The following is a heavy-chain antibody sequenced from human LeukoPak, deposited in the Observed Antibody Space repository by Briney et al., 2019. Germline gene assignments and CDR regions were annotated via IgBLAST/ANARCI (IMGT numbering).Heavy chain of an antibody. D-gene: IGHD1-7*01. CDR2: ISSSGGST. CDR1: GFTFSSYA. Sequence: GGSLRLSCSASGFTFSSYAMHWVRQTPGKGLEYLSAISSSGGSTYYAASVKGRFTISRDNSKNTLYLQMSTLIPEDTAVYYCVKGKFFFGSGTYFDYWGQGTLVTVSS. J-gene: IGHJ4*02. CDR3: VKGKFFFGSGTYFDY. V-gene: IGHV3-64D*06.